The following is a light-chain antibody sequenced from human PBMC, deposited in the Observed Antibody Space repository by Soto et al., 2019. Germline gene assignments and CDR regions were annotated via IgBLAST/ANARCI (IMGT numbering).Light chain of an antibody. Sequence: QSALTQPPSASGSPGQSVTISCTGTSSDVGAYKYDSWYQQYPGKAPKLMIYEVTKRPSGVPDRFSGSKSGNTASLTVSGLQAEDDADYYCTSYVGNDIWVFGAGTKVTVL. CDR1: SSDVGAYKY. CDR2: EVT. J-gene: IGLJ3*02. CDR3: TSYVGNDIWV. V-gene: IGLV2-8*01.